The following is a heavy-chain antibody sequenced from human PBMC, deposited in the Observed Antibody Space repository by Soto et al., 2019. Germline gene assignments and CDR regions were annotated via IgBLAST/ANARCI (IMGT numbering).Heavy chain of an antibody. CDR1: GGSFSGYY. V-gene: IGHV4-34*01. Sequence: SETLSLTCAVYGGSFSGYYWSWIRQPPGKGLEWIGEINHSGSTNYNPSLKSRVTISVDTSKNQFSLKLSSVTAADTAVYYCARGQKRGYYYYGMDVWGQGTTVTVSS. CDR2: INHSGST. J-gene: IGHJ6*02. CDR3: ARGQKRGYYYYGMDV. D-gene: IGHD3-10*01.